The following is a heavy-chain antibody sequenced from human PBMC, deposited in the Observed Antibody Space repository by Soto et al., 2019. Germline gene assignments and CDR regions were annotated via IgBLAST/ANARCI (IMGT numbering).Heavy chain of an antibody. V-gene: IGHV4-39*01. CDR3: AGRAQYYYDSSGRYNWFDP. CDR1: GGSISSSSYY. J-gene: IGHJ5*02. CDR2: IYYSGST. Sequence: QLQLQESGPGLVKPSETLSLTCTVSGGSISSSSYYWGWIRQPPGKGLEWIGSIYYSGSTYYNPSLKRRGTTSADTSKNQSSLKRSSVTAADTAVYYCAGRAQYYYDSSGRYNWFDPWGQGTLVTVSS. D-gene: IGHD3-22*01.